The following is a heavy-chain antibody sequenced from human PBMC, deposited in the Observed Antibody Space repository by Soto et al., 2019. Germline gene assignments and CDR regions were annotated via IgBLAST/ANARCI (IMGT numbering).Heavy chain of an antibody. Sequence: QVQLVQSGAEVKKPGASVKVSCKASGSTFTSYDINWVRQATGQGLEWMGWMNPNSGNTGYAQKFQGRVTMTRNTFISTAYMELCSLRSEDPAVYYCARFDTDMDVNWFDHWGQGTLVTVSS. J-gene: IGHJ5*02. V-gene: IGHV1-8*01. D-gene: IGHD5-18*01. CDR1: GSTFTSYD. CDR3: ARFDTDMDVNWFDH. CDR2: MNPNSGNT.